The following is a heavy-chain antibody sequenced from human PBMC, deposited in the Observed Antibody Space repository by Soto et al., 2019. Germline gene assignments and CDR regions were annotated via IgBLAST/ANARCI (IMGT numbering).Heavy chain of an antibody. D-gene: IGHD3-22*01. CDR2: ISWNSGTI. J-gene: IGHJ4*02. V-gene: IGHV3-9*01. CDR3: AKAGATMIVLGYFDY. CDR1: GFSFDDYA. Sequence: VQLVESGGGLVQPGRSLRLSCAASGFSFDDYAMHWVRQAPGKGLEWVSGISWNSGTIGYADSVKGRFTISRDNAKNSLYLQMSSLRAEVTAFYYCAKAGATMIVLGYFDYCGQGTLVTVSS.